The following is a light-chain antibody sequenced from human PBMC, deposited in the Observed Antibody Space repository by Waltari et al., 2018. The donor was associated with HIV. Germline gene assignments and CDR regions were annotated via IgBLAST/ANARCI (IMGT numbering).Light chain of an antibody. CDR2: DAS. V-gene: IGKV1-33*01. Sequence: DIQMTQSPYSLSASVGDRVSITCQASQDISYYLNWYQQKPGKAPKLLIYDASRLQRGVPSRVSGGGSGTDFTFTISSLQPEDIATYYCEQYASMFTFGPGTKVNIK. CDR1: QDISYY. CDR3: EQYASMFT. J-gene: IGKJ3*01.